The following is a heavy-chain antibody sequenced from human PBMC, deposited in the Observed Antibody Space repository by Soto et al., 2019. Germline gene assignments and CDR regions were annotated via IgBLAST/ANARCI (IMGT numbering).Heavy chain of an antibody. D-gene: IGHD6-6*01. CDR1: GDSISSGDYY. J-gene: IGHJ4*02. Sequence: SETLSLTCTVSGDSISSGDYYWSWIRQPPGKGLEWIGYIYYSGSTYYTPSLRSRVTISVDTSKNQFSLKLSSVTAADTAVYYCARDVLYSTSRIDSWGQGTLITVSS. CDR3: ARDVLYSTSRIDS. CDR2: IYYSGST. V-gene: IGHV4-30-4*01.